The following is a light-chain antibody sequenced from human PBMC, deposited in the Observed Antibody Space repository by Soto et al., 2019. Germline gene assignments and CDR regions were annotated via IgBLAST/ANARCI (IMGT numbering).Light chain of an antibody. Sequence: DVVMTQSPESLAVSLGERATINCKSSQNLLSSSNNRNYVAWFQQRPGHPPKLLIYWASIRESGVPARFSGSGSGTEFTLTISSLQAEDVAVYYCQQYYSTPRTFGQGTKVEIK. CDR2: WAS. J-gene: IGKJ2*01. V-gene: IGKV4-1*01. CDR1: QNLLSSSNNRNY. CDR3: QQYYSTPRT.